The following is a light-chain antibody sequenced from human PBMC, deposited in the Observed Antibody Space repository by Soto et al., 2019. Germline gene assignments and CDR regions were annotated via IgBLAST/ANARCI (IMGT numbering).Light chain of an antibody. J-gene: IGKJ2*01. Sequence: DIRMTQSPASLSASVGDRVTITCRASQTISNYLNWYQQKPGAAPKLLIYSASTLQSGVPSRFSGSGFGTDYPLTISSLQPADFAVYYCQQTFRTPHTFGQGTKVDIK. CDR3: QQTFRTPHT. CDR2: SAS. CDR1: QTISNY. V-gene: IGKV1-39*01.